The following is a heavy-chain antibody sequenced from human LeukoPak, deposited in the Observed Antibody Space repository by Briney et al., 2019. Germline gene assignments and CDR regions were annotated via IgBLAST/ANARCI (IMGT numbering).Heavy chain of an antibody. Sequence: GRSLRLSCAASGFTFSSYAMHWVRQAPGKGLEWVAVISYDGSNKYYADSVKGRFTISRDNSKNTLYLQMNSLRAEDTAVYYCAKESRIVATIDYWGQGTLVTVSS. D-gene: IGHD5-12*01. CDR1: GFTFSSYA. CDR3: AKESRIVATIDY. J-gene: IGHJ4*02. V-gene: IGHV3-30-3*02. CDR2: ISYDGSNK.